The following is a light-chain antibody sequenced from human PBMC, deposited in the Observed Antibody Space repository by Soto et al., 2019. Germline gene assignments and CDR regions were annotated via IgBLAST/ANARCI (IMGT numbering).Light chain of an antibody. CDR2: DTT. CDR1: HSDIGAGYG. CDR3: TSYTSISTYV. Sequence: QSVLTQPPSVTGAPGQRVTISCTGSHSDIGAGYGVHWYQQFPHSAPKLLIYDTTNRPSGVPDRFSGSRSGNTASLTISGLLAEDEADYYCTSYTSISTYVFGTGTKVTVL. J-gene: IGLJ1*01. V-gene: IGLV1-40*01.